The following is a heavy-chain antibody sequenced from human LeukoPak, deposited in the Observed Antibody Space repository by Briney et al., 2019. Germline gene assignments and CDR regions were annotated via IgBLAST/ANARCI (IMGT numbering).Heavy chain of an antibody. CDR3: LTMVETPIDAFDI. J-gene: IGHJ3*02. CDR2: INPDDKST. Sequence: GGSLRLSCAASGFTFSKYWLHWVRQPPGRGLVWLARINPDDKSTSYADSVKGRFTISIDDAKETLFLQMNSLTAEDTAVYYCLTMVETPIDAFDIWGQGAMVTVSS. CDR1: GFTFSKYW. D-gene: IGHD4-23*01. V-gene: IGHV3-74*01.